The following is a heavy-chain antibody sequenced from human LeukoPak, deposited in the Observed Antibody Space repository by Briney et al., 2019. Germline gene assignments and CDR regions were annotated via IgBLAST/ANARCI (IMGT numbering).Heavy chain of an antibody. CDR1: GYTFTSYY. D-gene: IGHD3-22*01. V-gene: IGHV1-46*01. CDR2: INPSGGST. Sequence: ASVKVSCKASGYTFTSYYMHWVRQAPGQGLEWMGIINPSGGSTSYAQKFQGRVTMTRDTSTSTVYMELSSLRSEDTAVYYCARTEDGKSSGYPDPLFDYWGQGTLVTVSS. J-gene: IGHJ4*02. CDR3: ARTEDGKSSGYPDPLFDY.